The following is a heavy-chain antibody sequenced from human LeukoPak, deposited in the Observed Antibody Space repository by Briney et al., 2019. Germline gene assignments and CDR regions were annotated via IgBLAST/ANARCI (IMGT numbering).Heavy chain of an antibody. J-gene: IGHJ5*02. Sequence: GGSLRLSCTASGFTFGDYAMSWFRQAPGKGLEWVSFIRSKDYGGTTEYAASVKGRFTVSRDDSKSFAYLQMTSLKTEDTAVYYCARGGRYCSGGSCYLNWFAPWGQGTLVTVSS. V-gene: IGHV3-49*03. CDR3: ARGGRYCSGGSCYLNWFAP. D-gene: IGHD2-15*01. CDR1: GFTFGDYA. CDR2: IRSKDYGGTT.